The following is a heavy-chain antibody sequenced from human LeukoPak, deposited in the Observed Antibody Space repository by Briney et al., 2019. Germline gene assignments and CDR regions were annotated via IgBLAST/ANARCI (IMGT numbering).Heavy chain of an antibody. J-gene: IGHJ6*02. CDR3: ARDLHYYYGMDV. V-gene: IGHV3-48*04. CDR1: GFTFSSYS. Sequence: GGSLRLSCAASGFTFSSYSMNWVRQAPGKGLEWVSYISSSGSTIYYADSVKGRFTISRDNAKNSLYLQMNSLRAEDTAVYYCARDLHYYYGMDVWGQGTTVTVSS. CDR2: ISSSGSTI.